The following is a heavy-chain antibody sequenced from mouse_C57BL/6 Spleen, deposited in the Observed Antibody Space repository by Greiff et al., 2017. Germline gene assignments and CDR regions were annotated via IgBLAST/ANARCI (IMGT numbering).Heavy chain of an antibody. V-gene: IGHV2-6-1*01. Sequence: VKLVESGPGLVAPSQSLSITCTVSGFSLTSYGVHWVRQPPGKGLEWLVVIWSDGSTTYTSAPKSRLSISKANSKSQVFLKMNSLQSDDTAMYYCARHLTGAEAMDYWGQGTSVTVSS. J-gene: IGHJ4*01. D-gene: IGHD4-1*01. CDR2: IWSDGST. CDR3: ARHLTGAEAMDY. CDR1: GFSLTSYG.